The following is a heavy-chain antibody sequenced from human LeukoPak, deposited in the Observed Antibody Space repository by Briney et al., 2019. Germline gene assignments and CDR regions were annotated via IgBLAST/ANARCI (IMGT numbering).Heavy chain of an antibody. D-gene: IGHD3-22*01. CDR2: IYHSGST. V-gene: IGHV4-30-2*01. CDR1: GGSISSGGHS. Sequence: SQTLSLTCAVSGGSISSGGHSWSWIRQPPGKGLEWLGYIYHSGSTYYNPSLKSRVTISVDRSKNQFFLKLSSGTAADTAVYFCGRVVGYYDSSGYSYYYYLDVWGKGTTVTVSS. CDR3: GRVVGYYDSSGYSYYYYLDV. J-gene: IGHJ6*03.